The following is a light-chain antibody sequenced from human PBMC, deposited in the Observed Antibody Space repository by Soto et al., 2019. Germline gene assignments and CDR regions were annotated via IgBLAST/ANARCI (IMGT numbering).Light chain of an antibody. CDR1: SSDVGGYNY. Sequence: QSVLTQPASVSGSPGQSITISCTGTSSDVGGYNYVSWYQQHPGKAPKLMIDEVSNRPSGVSNRFSGSKSGNTASLTISGLTAEDETDYYCSSYTSSSTYVFGTGTKVTVL. CDR3: SSYTSSSTYV. CDR2: EVS. J-gene: IGLJ1*01. V-gene: IGLV2-14*01.